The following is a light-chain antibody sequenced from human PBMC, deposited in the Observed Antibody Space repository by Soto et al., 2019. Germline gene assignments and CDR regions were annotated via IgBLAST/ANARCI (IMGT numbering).Light chain of an antibody. CDR1: QSVGSN. J-gene: IGKJ2*01. CDR2: GAS. CDR3: QQYNNWPPRT. Sequence: ETVMTQSPATLSVSPGERATLSCRASQSVGSNLAWYQQKPGQAPRLLIYGASTRASGIPARFSGSGSGTQFTLTISSLQSEDFAVYYCQQYNNWPPRTFGQGTKLEIK. V-gene: IGKV3-15*01.